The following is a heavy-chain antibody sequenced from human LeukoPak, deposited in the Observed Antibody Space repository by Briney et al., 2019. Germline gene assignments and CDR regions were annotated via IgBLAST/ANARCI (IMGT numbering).Heavy chain of an antibody. CDR1: GGSITSYY. CDR3: AREGYWSGGSCPGGTDY. V-gene: IGHV4-4*07. Sequence: SETLSLTCTVSGGSITSYYWSWIRQPAGKGLEWIGRIYTSGSTNYNPSRKSRVTMSVDTSKNQFSLKRISVTAADTAVYYCAREGYWSGGSCPGGTDYWGQGTLVTVSS. J-gene: IGHJ4*02. CDR2: IYTSGST. D-gene: IGHD2-15*01.